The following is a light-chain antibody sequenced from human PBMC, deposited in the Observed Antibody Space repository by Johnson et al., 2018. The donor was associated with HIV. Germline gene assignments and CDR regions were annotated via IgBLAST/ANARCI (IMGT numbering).Light chain of an antibody. Sequence: QSVLTQPPSVSAAPGQKVTISCSGSSYNIGNNYVYWYQQFPGTAPKLLIYENNKRPSGIPDRFSGSKSGTSATLGITGLQTGDEADYYCGTWDSSLSAAFGTGTKVTVL. CDR2: ENN. CDR3: GTWDSSLSAA. J-gene: IGLJ1*01. V-gene: IGLV1-51*02. CDR1: SYNIGNNY.